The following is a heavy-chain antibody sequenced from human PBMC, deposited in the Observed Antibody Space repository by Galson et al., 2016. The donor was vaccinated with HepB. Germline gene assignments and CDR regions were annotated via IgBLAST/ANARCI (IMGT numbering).Heavy chain of an antibody. V-gene: IGHV3-64*01. D-gene: IGHD3-9*01. CDR2: VTSNGGNT. CDR3: ARVPGGFDWPYYFDY. J-gene: IGHJ4*02. CDR1: GFTFSNYA. Sequence: SLRLSCAASGFTFSNYAMHWVRQAPGKGLEYVSGVTSNGGNTYYANSVKGRFTISRDNSKNTLYLQMGCLRAEDMAVYYCARVPGGFDWPYYFDYWGQGTLVTVSS.